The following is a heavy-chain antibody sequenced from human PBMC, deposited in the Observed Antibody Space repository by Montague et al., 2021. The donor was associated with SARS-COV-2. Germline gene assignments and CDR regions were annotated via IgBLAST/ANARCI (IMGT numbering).Heavy chain of an antibody. D-gene: IGHD3-9*01. V-gene: IGHV2-70*04. J-gene: IGHJ4*02. Sequence: PALVKPTQTLTLTCTFSGFSLSTSGMRASWIRQPPGKALERLARIDWDDDKFYSTSLMTRLTISKDTSKNQVVLTMTNMDPVDTATYYCARSYYDILTAYYTPFDYWGQGTLVTGSS. CDR3: ARSYYDILTAYYTPFDY. CDR2: IDWDDDK. CDR1: GFSLSTSGMR.